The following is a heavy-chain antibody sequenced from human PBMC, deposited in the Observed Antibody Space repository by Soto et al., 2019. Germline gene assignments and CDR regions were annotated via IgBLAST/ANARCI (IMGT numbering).Heavy chain of an antibody. CDR2: ISWNSGSI. D-gene: IGHD6-13*01. J-gene: IGHJ4*02. V-gene: IGHV3-9*01. CDR3: AKDTTPQQLVYYFDY. CDR1: GFTFDDYA. Sequence: GGSLRLSCAASGFTFDDYAMHWVRQAPGKGLEWVSGISWNSGSIGYADSVKGRFTISRDNAKNSLYLQMNSLRAEDTALYYCAKDTTPQQLVYYFDYWGQGTLVTVSS.